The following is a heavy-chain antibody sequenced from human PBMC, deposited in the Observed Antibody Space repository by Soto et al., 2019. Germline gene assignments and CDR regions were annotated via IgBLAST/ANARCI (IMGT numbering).Heavy chain of an antibody. Sequence: SETLSLTCAVYGGSFSGYYWSWIRQPPGKGLEWIGEINHSGSTNYNPSLKSRVTISVDTSKNQFSLKLSSVTAADTAVYYCARGGRSARGDYWGQGTLVTVSS. CDR1: GGSFSGYY. J-gene: IGHJ4*02. V-gene: IGHV4-34*01. CDR2: INHSGST. CDR3: ARGGRSARGDY.